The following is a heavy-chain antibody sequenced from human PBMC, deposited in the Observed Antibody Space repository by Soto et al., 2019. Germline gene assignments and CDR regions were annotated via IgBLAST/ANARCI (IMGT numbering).Heavy chain of an antibody. V-gene: IGHV4-61*08. J-gene: IGHJ5*02. CDR3: AREGILWFGEYWFDP. Sequence: SECLALGRAVSRGSVCSGVDDWIWIRQPPGKGLEWIGYIYYSGSTNYNPSLKSRVTISVDTSKNQFSLKLSSVTAADTAVYYCAREGILWFGEYWFDPSGQATLVTVSS. CDR1: RGSVCSGVDD. CDR2: IYYSGST. D-gene: IGHD3-10*01.